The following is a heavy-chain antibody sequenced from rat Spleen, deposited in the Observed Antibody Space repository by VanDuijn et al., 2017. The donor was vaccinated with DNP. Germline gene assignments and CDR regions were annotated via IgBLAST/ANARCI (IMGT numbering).Heavy chain of an antibody. Sequence: EVQLQESGPGLVKPSQSLSLTCSVTGYSITGNYWGWIRKFPGNKMEWIGHISYSGRTTYNPSLKSRISITRDTSKNQFFLHLNSVTTEDSATYYCARWVWYFDYWGQGVIVTVSS. CDR2: ISYSGRT. CDR1: GYSITGNY. J-gene: IGHJ2*01. CDR3: ARWVWYFDY. V-gene: IGHV3-1*01.